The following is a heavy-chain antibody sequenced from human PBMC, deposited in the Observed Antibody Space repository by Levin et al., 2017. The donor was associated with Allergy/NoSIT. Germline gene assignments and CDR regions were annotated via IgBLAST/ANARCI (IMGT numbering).Heavy chain of an antibody. CDR2: ISGSGGGT. J-gene: IGHJ4*02. CDR3: AEGDYYSDNSAYYKLGKNFAC. Sequence: GGSLRLSCAASGFAFSSYAMNWVRQAPGKGLEWVSGISGSGGGTYYADSVQGRFTISRDNSKNTLYLQMNSLRAEDTAVYFCAEGDYYSDNSAYYKLGKNFACWGQGTLLTVSS. D-gene: IGHD3-22*01. CDR1: GFAFSSYA. V-gene: IGHV3-23*01.